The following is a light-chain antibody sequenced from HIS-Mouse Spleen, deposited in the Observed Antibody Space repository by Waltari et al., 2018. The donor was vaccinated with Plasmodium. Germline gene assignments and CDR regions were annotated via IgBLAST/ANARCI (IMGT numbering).Light chain of an antibody. CDR1: ALPKKS. Sequence: SYELTQPHSVSVSPGQTARITCSGDALPKKSDYWYHQKLGQAPVLVIYEDSKRPSGIPERFSGSSSGTMATLTISGAQVEDEADYYCYSTDSSGNHRVFGGGTKLTVL. J-gene: IGLJ3*02. CDR3: YSTDSSGNHRV. V-gene: IGLV3-10*01. CDR2: EDS.